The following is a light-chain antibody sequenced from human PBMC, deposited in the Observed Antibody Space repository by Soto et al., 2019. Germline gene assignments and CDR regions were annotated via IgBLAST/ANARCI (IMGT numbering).Light chain of an antibody. V-gene: IGLV1-44*01. Sequence: QSVLTQPPSASGTPGQSVTISCSGSSSNIGSKTVNWYQQLPGTAPKLLIYSNNQRPSGVPDRFSGSKSGTSASLAISGLQSEDEADYYCAAWDDSLNGPVFGGGTKRTVL. CDR3: AAWDDSLNGPV. CDR1: SSNIGSKT. CDR2: SNN. J-gene: IGLJ2*01.